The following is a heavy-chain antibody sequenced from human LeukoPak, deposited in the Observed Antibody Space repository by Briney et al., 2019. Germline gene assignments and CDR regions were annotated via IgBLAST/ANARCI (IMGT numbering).Heavy chain of an antibody. CDR1: GFTFSVYS. V-gene: IGHV3-30*03. CDR3: ARGVYWSLDC. D-gene: IGHD1-1*01. Sequence: GRTLRLSSAASGFTFSVYSMHWVRQAPGKGLEWVAVISYDGSKKYYADSVKGRFPISRDNSKNTVFLHMNSLRVEDTAVYYCARGVYWSLDCWGQGTPVTVSS. CDR2: ISYDGSKK. J-gene: IGHJ4*02.